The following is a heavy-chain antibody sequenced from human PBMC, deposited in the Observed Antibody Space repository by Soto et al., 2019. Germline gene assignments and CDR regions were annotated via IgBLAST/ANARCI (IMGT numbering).Heavy chain of an antibody. V-gene: IGHV4-31*03. J-gene: IGHJ4*02. D-gene: IGHD2-8*01. Sequence: SETLSLTCTVSGGSISSGGYYWSWIRQHPGKGLEWIGYIYYSGSTYYNPSLKSRVTISVDTSKNQFSLKLSSVTAADTAVYYCARDVCTNGVCYPEWGQGTLVTV. CDR3: ARDVCTNGVCYPE. CDR1: GGSISSGGYY. CDR2: IYYSGST.